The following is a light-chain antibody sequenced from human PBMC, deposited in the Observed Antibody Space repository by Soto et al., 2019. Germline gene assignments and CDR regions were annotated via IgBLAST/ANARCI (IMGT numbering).Light chain of an antibody. Sequence: EIVLTQSPATLSLSPGERATLSCRASQSVSSYLAWYPQKRGQAPRLLIYDASNRAAGIPARFSGSGSGTDFTLTSSSLEPEDFAVYYCQQRGNWPLTFGQGTKLEIK. J-gene: IGKJ2*01. CDR1: QSVSSY. CDR2: DAS. V-gene: IGKV3-11*01. CDR3: QQRGNWPLT.